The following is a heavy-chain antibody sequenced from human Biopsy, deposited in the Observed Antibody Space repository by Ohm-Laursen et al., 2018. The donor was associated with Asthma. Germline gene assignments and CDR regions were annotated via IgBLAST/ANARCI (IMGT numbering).Heavy chain of an antibody. CDR1: GYTFNSAG. V-gene: IGHV1-18*01. Sequence: ASVTVSCKPSGYTFNSAGITWVRQAPGQGLAWMGWVSVYNGNTKVAQKLQDRVTMITDTSTSTAYMELRSLRSDDTAVYFCARAVDYSHYYGIDVWGQGTTVTVS. J-gene: IGHJ6*02. D-gene: IGHD2-15*01. CDR3: ARAVDYSHYYGIDV. CDR2: VSVYNGNT.